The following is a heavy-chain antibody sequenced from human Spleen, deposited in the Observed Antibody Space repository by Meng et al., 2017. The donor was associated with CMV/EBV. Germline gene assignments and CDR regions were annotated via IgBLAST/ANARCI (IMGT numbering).Heavy chain of an antibody. V-gene: IGHV1-2*02. J-gene: IGHJ5*02. CDR3: AREMTTMTTSWFDP. D-gene: IGHD4-17*01. CDR1: GYTFAGYY. CDR2: INPKTGAT. Sequence: ASVKVSCKASGYTFAGYYLHWVRQAPGQGLEWMGWINPKTGATNYAQKFQGRVTMTRDTSISTAYMELSRLRSDDTAVYHCAREMTTMTTSWFDPWGQGALVTVSS.